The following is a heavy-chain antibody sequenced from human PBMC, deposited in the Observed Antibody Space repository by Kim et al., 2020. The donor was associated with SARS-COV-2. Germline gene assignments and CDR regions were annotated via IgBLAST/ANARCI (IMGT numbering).Heavy chain of an antibody. J-gene: IGHJ6*02. Sequence: YADSVKGRFTIYGDNSKNTLYLQMNSLSAEDTAVYYCARTLVLSGYYGMDVWGQGPTVTVSS. V-gene: IGHV3-33*01. D-gene: IGHD3-10*01. CDR3: ARTLVLSGYYGMDV.